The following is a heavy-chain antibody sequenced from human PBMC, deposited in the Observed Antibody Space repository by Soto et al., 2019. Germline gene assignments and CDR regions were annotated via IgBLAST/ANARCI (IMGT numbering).Heavy chain of an antibody. J-gene: IGHJ4*02. D-gene: IGHD6-19*01. V-gene: IGHV4-31*03. CDR1: GGSISSGGYY. CDR3: AREHIAVAGLFDY. CDR2: IYYSGST. Sequence: QVQLQESGPGLVKPSQTLSLTCTVSGGSISSGGYYWSWIRQHPGKGLEWIGYIYYSGSTYYNPSLKSRVTISVDTSKNQFSLKLSSVAAADTAVYYCAREHIAVAGLFDYWGQGTLVTVSS.